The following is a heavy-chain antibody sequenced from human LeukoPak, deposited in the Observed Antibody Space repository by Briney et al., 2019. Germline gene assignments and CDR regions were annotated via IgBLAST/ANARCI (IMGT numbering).Heavy chain of an antibody. CDR3: ARVARVGGGYGYNSGLFDY. J-gene: IGHJ4*02. V-gene: IGHV3-23*01. CDR1: GFIFSEYG. D-gene: IGHD5-24*01. Sequence: GGTLRLSCAASGFIFSEYGMSWVRQAPGKGLAWVSGVSGSGFSTYYADSVKGRFTISRDSSKNTLYLQINSLRAEDTAVYYCARVARVGGGYGYNSGLFDYWGQGTLVTVSS. CDR2: VSGSGFST.